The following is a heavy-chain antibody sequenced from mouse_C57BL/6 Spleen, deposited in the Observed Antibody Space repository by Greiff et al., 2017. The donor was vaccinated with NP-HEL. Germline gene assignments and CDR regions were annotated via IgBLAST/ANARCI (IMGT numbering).Heavy chain of an antibody. D-gene: IGHD1-1*01. Sequence: VQLQQSGGDLVKPGGSLKLSCAASGFTFSSYGMSWVRQTPDKRLEWVATISSGGSYTYYPDSVKGRFTISRDNAKNTLYLQMSSLKSEDTAMYYCARQTAVYYGSSYWYFDVWGTGTTVTVSS. CDR3: ARQTAVYYGSSYWYFDV. V-gene: IGHV5-6*01. J-gene: IGHJ1*03. CDR2: ISSGGSYT. CDR1: GFTFSSYG.